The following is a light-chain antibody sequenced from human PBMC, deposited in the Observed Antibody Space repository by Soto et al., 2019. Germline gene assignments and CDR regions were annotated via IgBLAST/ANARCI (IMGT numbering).Light chain of an antibody. Sequence: SYELTQPPSVSVAPGETASITCGANNIGSKSVHWYQQKPGQAPVVVIYYDSDRPSGIPERFSGSKSGNTATLTISRVEAGDEADYYCQVWGTSTEGLFGGGTKLTVL. CDR3: QVWGTSTEGL. CDR2: YDS. J-gene: IGLJ3*02. CDR1: NIGSKS. V-gene: IGLV3-21*04.